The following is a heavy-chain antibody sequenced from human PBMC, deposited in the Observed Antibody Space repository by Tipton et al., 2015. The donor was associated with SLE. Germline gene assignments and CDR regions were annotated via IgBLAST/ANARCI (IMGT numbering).Heavy chain of an antibody. CDR1: GGSITSDSYY. CDR2: IYISGDT. D-gene: IGHD3-22*01. Sequence: TLSLTCTVSGGSITSDSYYWSWIRQPAGKGLEWIGRIYISGDTHYNPSLESRVTISLDTSKTQFSLRLTSVTAADTAVYYCARDEYRYDGTGYHLLGHFDYWGQGTLVTVSS. V-gene: IGHV4-61*02. CDR3: ARDEYRYDGTGYHLLGHFDY. J-gene: IGHJ4*02.